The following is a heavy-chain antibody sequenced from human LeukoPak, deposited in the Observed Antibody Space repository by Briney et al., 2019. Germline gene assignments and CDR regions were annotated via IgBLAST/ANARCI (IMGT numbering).Heavy chain of an antibody. V-gene: IGHV3-20*04. Sequence: GGSLRLSCAASGFTFDEYGISWVRQSPGKGLELVSGINWNGGSTGYADYVKGRFTISRDNAKNSLYLQMNSLRAEDTALYYCASIPTPHYYYYYMDVWGKGTTVTVSS. CDR3: ASIPTPHYYYYYMDV. CDR2: INWNGGST. CDR1: GFTFDEYG. J-gene: IGHJ6*03. D-gene: IGHD2-15*01.